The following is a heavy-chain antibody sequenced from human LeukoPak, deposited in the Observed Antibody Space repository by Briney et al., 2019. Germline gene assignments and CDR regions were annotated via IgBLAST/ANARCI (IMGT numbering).Heavy chain of an antibody. CDR1: GYAFTHYY. V-gene: IGHV1-46*01. CDR3: ARTYSNYDWFDP. J-gene: IGHJ5*02. Sequence: GASVKVSCKASGYAFTHYYIHWVRQAHGQGLEWMGMIYPSGGGTNYAQNLQGRVTMTRDTSTSTVYMELNSLRSEDTAVYYCARTYSNYDWFDPWGKGTLVTVSS. D-gene: IGHD4-11*01. CDR2: IYPSGGGT.